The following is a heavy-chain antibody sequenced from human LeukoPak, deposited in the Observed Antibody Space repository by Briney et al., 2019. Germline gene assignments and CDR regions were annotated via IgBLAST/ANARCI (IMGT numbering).Heavy chain of an antibody. V-gene: IGHV1-69*13. CDR1: GGTFSSYA. CDR3: ARVIDYSYGQYFFHY. Sequence: SVKVSCKASGGTFSSYAISWVRQAPGQGLEWMGGITPIFGAANYAQKFQGRVTITADESTNTAYMELSSLRSEDTAVYYCARVIDYSYGQYFFHYWGQGTLVTVSS. D-gene: IGHD5-18*01. CDR2: ITPIFGAA. J-gene: IGHJ4*02.